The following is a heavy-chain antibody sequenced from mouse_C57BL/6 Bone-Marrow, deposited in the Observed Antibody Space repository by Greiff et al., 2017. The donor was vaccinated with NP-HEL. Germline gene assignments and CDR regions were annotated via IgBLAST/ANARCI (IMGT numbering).Heavy chain of an antibody. J-gene: IGHJ2*01. Sequence: EVQRVESGGDLVKPGGSLKLSCAASGFTFSSYGMSWVRQTPDKRLEWVATISSGGSYTYYPDSVKGRFTISRDNAKNTLYLQMSSLKSEDTAMYYCTAYYSNYEDFDYWGQGTTLTVSS. D-gene: IGHD2-5*01. CDR3: TAYYSNYEDFDY. CDR2: ISSGGSYT. V-gene: IGHV5-6*01. CDR1: GFTFSSYG.